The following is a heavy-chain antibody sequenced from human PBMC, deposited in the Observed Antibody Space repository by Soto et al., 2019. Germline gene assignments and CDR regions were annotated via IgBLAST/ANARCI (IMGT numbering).Heavy chain of an antibody. Sequence: SGPTLVNPTQTLTLTCTFSGFSLSTSGMCVSWIRQPPGKALEWLARIDWDDDKYYSTSLKTRRTISKDTSKNQVVLTMTNMDPVDTATYYCARIANGGNSQNDYYYGMDVWGQGTTVTVSS. J-gene: IGHJ6*02. V-gene: IGHV2-70*11. CDR1: GFSLSTSGMC. CDR3: ARIANGGNSQNDYYYGMDV. D-gene: IGHD2-21*02. CDR2: IDWDDDK.